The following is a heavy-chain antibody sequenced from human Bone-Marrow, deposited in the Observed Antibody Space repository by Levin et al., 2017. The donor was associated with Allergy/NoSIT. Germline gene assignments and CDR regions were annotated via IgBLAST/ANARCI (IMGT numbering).Heavy chain of an antibody. Sequence: GESLKISCAASGFTFSRYGMHWVRQTPGKGLECVALMSDDGKNKYYTDSVRGRFTISRDNSKNTLYLQMDSLRPEDTAVYYCARGEDVLISTPVSQNHGMDVWGLGTTVTVSS. CDR3: ARGEDVLISTPVSQNHGMDV. CDR2: MSDDGKNK. V-gene: IGHV3-30*04. D-gene: IGHD3-16*01. CDR1: GFTFSRYG. J-gene: IGHJ6*02.